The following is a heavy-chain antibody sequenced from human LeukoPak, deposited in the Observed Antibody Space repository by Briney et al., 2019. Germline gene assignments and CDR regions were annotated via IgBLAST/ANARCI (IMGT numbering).Heavy chain of an antibody. J-gene: IGHJ4*02. CDR3: ARAGPSSSWHQFDY. Sequence: PGGSLRLSCAASGFTVSRSYMGWVRQAPGKGLEWVSVIYSGGRTYYADSVKGRFTISRDNSKNTLYLQMNRLRAEDTAVYYCARAGPSSSWHQFDYWGQGTLVTVSS. CDR1: GFTVSRSY. D-gene: IGHD6-13*01. CDR2: IYSGGRT. V-gene: IGHV3-66*01.